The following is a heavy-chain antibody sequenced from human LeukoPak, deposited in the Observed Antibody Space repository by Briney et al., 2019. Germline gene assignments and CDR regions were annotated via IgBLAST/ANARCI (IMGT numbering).Heavy chain of an antibody. CDR1: GYSISSGYY. J-gene: IGHJ2*01. CDR3: ARDVPLYDSRFWYFDL. Sequence: PSETLSLTCTVSGYSISSGYYWGWIRQPPGKGLEWIGSICHSGSTYYNPSLKSRVTISVDTSKNQFSLKLSSVTAADTAVYYCARDVPLYDSRFWYFDLWGRGTLVTVSS. CDR2: ICHSGST. V-gene: IGHV4-38-2*02. D-gene: IGHD3-22*01.